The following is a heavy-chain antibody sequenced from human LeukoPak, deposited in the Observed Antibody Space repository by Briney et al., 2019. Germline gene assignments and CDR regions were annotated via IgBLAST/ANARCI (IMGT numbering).Heavy chain of an antibody. V-gene: IGHV4-31*03. CDR1: GGSISSGGYY. CDR3: ARDQRGSGSPYGSGSHYYYYYGMDV. D-gene: IGHD3-10*01. J-gene: IGHJ6*02. CDR2: IYYSGST. Sequence: PSQTLSLTCTVSGGSISSGGYYWSWIRQPPGKGLEWIGYIYYSGSTYYNPSLKSRVTISVDTSKNQFSLKLSSVSAADTAVYYCARDQRGSGSPYGSGSHYYYYYGMDVWGQGTTVTVSS.